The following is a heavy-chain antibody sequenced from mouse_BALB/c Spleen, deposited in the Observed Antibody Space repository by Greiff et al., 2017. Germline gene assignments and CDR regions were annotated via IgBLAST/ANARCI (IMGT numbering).Heavy chain of an antibody. CDR1: GFTFSDYY. D-gene: IGHD4-1*01. CDR2: ISDGGSYT. Sequence: DVHLVESGGGLVKPGGSLKLSCAASGFTFSDYYMYWVRQTPEKRLEWVATISDGGSYTYYPDSVKGRFTISRDNAKNNLYLQMSSLKSEDTAMYYCAGDPLGLAYRGEGTLVTVSA. J-gene: IGHJ3*01. CDR3: AGDPLGLAY. V-gene: IGHV5-4*02.